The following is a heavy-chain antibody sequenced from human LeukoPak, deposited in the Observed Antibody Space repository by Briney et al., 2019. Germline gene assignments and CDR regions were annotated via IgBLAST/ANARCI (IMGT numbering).Heavy chain of an antibody. CDR3: ARDRGGSYSAIDY. V-gene: IGHV3-23*01. CDR1: GFTSTNYA. CDR2: LIGSSGST. Sequence: GGSLRLSCVASGFTSTNYAMNWVRQAPGKGLEWVSVLIGSSGSTDYADSVKGRFTISRDNSKNSLYLQMNSLRAEDTAVYYCARDRGGSYSAIDYWGQGTLVTVSS. D-gene: IGHD1-26*01. J-gene: IGHJ4*02.